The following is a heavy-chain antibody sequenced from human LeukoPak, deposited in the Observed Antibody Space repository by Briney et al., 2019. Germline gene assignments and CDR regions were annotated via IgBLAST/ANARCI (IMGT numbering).Heavy chain of an antibody. CDR1: GYTLTELS. V-gene: IGHV1-24*01. J-gene: IGHJ3*02. Sequence: GASVTVSCKVSGYTLTELSMHWVRQAPGKGLEWMGGFDPEDGETIYAQKFQGRVTMTEDTSTDTAYMELSSLRSEDTAVYYCATRYSSSWSYAFDIWGQGTMVTVSS. D-gene: IGHD6-13*01. CDR2: FDPEDGET. CDR3: ATRYSSSWSYAFDI.